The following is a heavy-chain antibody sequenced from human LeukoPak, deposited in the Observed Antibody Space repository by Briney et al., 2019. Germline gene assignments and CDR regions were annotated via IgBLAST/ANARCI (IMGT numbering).Heavy chain of an antibody. CDR2: ISGSGGST. V-gene: IGHV3-23*01. CDR3: ANHYGSGSYPSFY. D-gene: IGHD3-10*01. CDR1: GFTFSSYA. J-gene: IGHJ4*02. Sequence: PGGSLRLSCAASGFTFSSYAMGWVRQAPGKGLEWVSAISGSGGSTYYADSVKGRFTISRDNSKNTLYLQMNSLRAEDTAVYYCANHYGSGSYPSFYWGQGTLVTVSS.